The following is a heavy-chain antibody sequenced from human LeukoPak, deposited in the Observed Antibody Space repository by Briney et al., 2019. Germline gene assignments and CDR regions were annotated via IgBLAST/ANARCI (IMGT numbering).Heavy chain of an antibody. J-gene: IGHJ4*02. V-gene: IGHV1-69*04. Sequence: ASVKVSCKASGGTFSSYAISWVRQAPGQGLEWMGRIIPILGIANYAQKFQGRVTITADKSTSTAYMELSSLRSEDTAVYYCARDGQRRDGYNYVDYWGQGTLVTVSS. D-gene: IGHD5-24*01. CDR3: ARDGQRRDGYNYVDY. CDR2: IIPILGIA. CDR1: GGTFSSYA.